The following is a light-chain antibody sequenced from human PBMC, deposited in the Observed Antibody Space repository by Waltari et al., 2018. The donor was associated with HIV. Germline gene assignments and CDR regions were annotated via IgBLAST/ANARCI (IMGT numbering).Light chain of an antibody. J-gene: IGLJ1*01. CDR2: RNN. CDR3: AAWDDSLRGLV. CDR1: SSNIGSNY. Sequence: QSVLTQPPSASGTPGQRVTISCSGSSSNIGSNYVFWYQQLPGTAPKLVIYRNNQRPSGVPDRFAGSKSGTSASLAISGLRSEDEADYYCAAWDDSLRGLVFGTGTKVTVL. V-gene: IGLV1-47*01.